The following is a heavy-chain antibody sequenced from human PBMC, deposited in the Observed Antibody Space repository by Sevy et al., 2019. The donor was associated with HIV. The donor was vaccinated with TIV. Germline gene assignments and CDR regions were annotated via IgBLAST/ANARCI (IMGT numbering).Heavy chain of an antibody. CDR3: ARSDSSGWNDY. CDR2: INPNSGDT. Sequence: GESLKISCKASGFTFTDYYIHWVRQAPGQGLEWMGWINPNSGDTNYAQNFQGRVTMTRDTSISTASMDLGTLRSDDTAVYYCARSDSSGWNDYWGQGTLVTVSS. J-gene: IGHJ4*02. CDR1: GFTFTDYY. D-gene: IGHD6-19*01. V-gene: IGHV1-2*02.